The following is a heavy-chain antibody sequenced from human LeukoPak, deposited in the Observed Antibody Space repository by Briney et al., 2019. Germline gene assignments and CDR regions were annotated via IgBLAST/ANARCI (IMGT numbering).Heavy chain of an antibody. D-gene: IGHD5-18*01. J-gene: IGHJ6*02. CDR3: AREGGGQQLWLPPLYYYGMDV. V-gene: IGHV1-3*01. CDR1: GYTFTSYA. Sequence: ASVKVSCKASGYTFTSYAMHWVRQAPGQRLEWMGWINAGNGNTKYSQKFQGRVTITRDTSASTAYMELSSLRSEDTAVYYCAREGGGQQLWLPPLYYYGMDVWGQGTTVTVSS. CDR2: INAGNGNT.